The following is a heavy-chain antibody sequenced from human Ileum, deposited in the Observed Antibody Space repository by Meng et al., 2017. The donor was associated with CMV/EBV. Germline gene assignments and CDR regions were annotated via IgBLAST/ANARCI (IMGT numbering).Heavy chain of an antibody. D-gene: IGHD6-13*01. V-gene: IGHV3-15*01. CDR2: IKTKIEGEAT. CDR3: SADTPAVGNGEFEY. J-gene: IGHJ4*02. CDR1: GFTFNTAW. Sequence: GESLKISCAASGFTFNTAWMSWVRQAPGKGLEWIGFIKTKIEGEATEYAAPVTGRFTISRDDSKNTVYLEINSLEMEDTAVYHCSADTPAVGNGEFEYWGQGTLVTVSS.